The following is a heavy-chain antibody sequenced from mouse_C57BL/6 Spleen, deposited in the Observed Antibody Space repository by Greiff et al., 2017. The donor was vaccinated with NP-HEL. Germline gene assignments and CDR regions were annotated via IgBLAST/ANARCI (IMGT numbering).Heavy chain of an antibody. CDR2: IDPNSGGT. D-gene: IGHD1-1*01. CDR3: ARHYYGSSGYFDY. J-gene: IGHJ2*01. Sequence: QVQLKQPGAELVKPGASVKLSCKASGYTFTSYWMHWVKQRPGRGLEWIGRIDPNSGGTKYNEKFKSKATLTVDKPSSTAYMQLSSLTSEDSAVYYCARHYYGSSGYFDYWGQGTTLTVSS. V-gene: IGHV1-72*01. CDR1: GYTFTSYW.